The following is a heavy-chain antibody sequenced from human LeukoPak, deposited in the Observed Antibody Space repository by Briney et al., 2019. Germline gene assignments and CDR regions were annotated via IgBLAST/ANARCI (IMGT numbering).Heavy chain of an antibody. J-gene: IGHJ3*02. CDR1: GGTFSSYA. Sequence: SVKVSCKASGGTFSSYAISWVRQAPGQGLEWMGGIIPIFGTANYAQKFQGRATITADESTSTAYMELSSLRSEDTAVYYCARGPTGLDAFDIWGQGTMVTVSS. CDR3: ARGPTGLDAFDI. CDR2: IIPIFGTA. D-gene: IGHD3-9*01. V-gene: IGHV1-69*13.